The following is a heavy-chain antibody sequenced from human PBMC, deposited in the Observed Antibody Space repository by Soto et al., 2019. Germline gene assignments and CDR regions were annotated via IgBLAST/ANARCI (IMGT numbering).Heavy chain of an antibody. Sequence: QVQLEQSGTEVKKPGASVKISCKASGYTFIHNDINWVRQASGQGLEWMGWMSPKSGNTGSAQKFQGRVTMTSDTSITTAYMELTGLTSGDTAIYYCARMYGGSTLAIWGQGSLVVVSS. CDR2: MSPKSGNT. D-gene: IGHD5-12*01. CDR3: ARMYGGSTLAI. V-gene: IGHV1-8*01. J-gene: IGHJ4*02. CDR1: GYTFIHND.